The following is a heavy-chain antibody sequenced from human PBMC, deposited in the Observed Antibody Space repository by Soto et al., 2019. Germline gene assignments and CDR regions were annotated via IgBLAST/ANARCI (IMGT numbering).Heavy chain of an antibody. CDR3: ARHGIYSYDSSGYHLDY. V-gene: IGHV5-51*01. D-gene: IGHD3-22*01. CDR1: GYSFTSYW. Sequence: GESLKISCKASGYSFTSYWIGWVRQMPGKGLEWMGIIYPGDSDTRYSPSFQGQVTISADKSISTAYLQWSSLKASDTAMYYCARHGIYSYDSSGYHLDYWGQGTLVTVSS. J-gene: IGHJ4*02. CDR2: IYPGDSDT.